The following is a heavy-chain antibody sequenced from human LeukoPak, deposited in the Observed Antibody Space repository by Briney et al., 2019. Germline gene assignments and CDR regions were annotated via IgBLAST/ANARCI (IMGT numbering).Heavy chain of an antibody. D-gene: IGHD3-22*01. J-gene: IGHJ1*01. V-gene: IGHV3-74*01. CDR3: ARAPSEIGGYYPEYFRH. CDR2: IKSDGKT. Sequence: GGSLRLSCAASGFTFTSYAMSWVRQAPGKGLVWVSRIKSDGKTNYADSVKGRFTISRDNAKNTVSLQMNSLRAEDTGVYYCARAPSEIGGYYPEYFRHWGQGTLVTVSS. CDR1: GFTFTSYA.